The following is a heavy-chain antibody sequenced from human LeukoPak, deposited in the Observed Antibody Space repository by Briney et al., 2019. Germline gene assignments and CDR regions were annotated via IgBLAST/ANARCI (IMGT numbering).Heavy chain of an antibody. V-gene: IGHV3-21*01. D-gene: IGHD4-17*01. Sequence: PGGSLRLSCAASGFTFSSYSMNWVRQAPGKGLEWVSSISSSSSYVYYADSVKGRFTISRDNAKNSMYLQMNSLRAEDTAVYYCASPTTVTTFYGMDVWGKGTTVTVSS. J-gene: IGHJ6*04. CDR2: ISSSSSYV. CDR3: ASPTTVTTFYGMDV. CDR1: GFTFSSYS.